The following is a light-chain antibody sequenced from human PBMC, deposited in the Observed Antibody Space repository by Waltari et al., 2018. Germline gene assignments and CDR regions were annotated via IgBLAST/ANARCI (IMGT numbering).Light chain of an antibody. CDR1: QSVLYTSNNKNY. Sequence: DIAMTQSPDSLAVSLGERATINCKSSQSVLYTSNNKNYLAWYPQKPGQPPTRLIYWASTRESGVPDRFSGSGSGTDFTLTISSLQAEDVAVYYCQQYYSTPSITFGQGTRLEIK. V-gene: IGKV4-1*01. CDR3: QQYYSTPSIT. CDR2: WAS. J-gene: IGKJ5*01.